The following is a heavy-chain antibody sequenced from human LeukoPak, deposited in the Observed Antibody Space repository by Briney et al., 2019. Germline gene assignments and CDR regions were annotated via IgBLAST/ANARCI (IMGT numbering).Heavy chain of an antibody. Sequence: SETLSLTCAVYGGSFSGYYWSWIRQPSGKGLEWIGEINHSGSTNYNPSLKSRVTISVDTSKSQFSLKLSSVTAADTAVYYCARDSDFLLWGQGTTVTVSS. CDR1: GGSFSGYY. J-gene: IGHJ6*02. D-gene: IGHD2-21*01. V-gene: IGHV4-34*01. CDR2: INHSGST. CDR3: ARDSDFLL.